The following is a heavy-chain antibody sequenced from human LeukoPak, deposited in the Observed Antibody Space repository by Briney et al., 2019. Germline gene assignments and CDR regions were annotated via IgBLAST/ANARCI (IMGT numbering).Heavy chain of an antibody. Sequence: GGSLRLSCAASGFTFSNYWMHWVRQAPGKGLVWVSRINSDGSSTSYADSVKGRFTISRDNAKNTLYLQMNSLRAEDTTVYYCARVSSGSYFGYYYYYMDVWGKGTTVTVSS. D-gene: IGHD3-10*01. CDR3: ARVSSGSYFGYYYYYMDV. CDR2: INSDGSST. V-gene: IGHV3-74*01. CDR1: GFTFSNYW. J-gene: IGHJ6*03.